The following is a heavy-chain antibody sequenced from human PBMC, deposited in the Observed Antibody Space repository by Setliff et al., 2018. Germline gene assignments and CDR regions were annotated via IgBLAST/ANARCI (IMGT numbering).Heavy chain of an antibody. CDR3: SRNRTNNYGSGRPFDF. V-gene: IGHV4-39*01. CDR1: GGSISTSNYQ. D-gene: IGHD3-10*01. J-gene: IGHJ4*02. CDR2: IYYGGST. Sequence: SETLSLTCTVSGGSISTSNYQWAWIRQSPGKGLEWIGSIYYGGSTNYNPSLKSRVTIFVDTADNQYSLKLSSVTAADTAVYYCSRNRTNNYGSGRPFDFWGQGTQVTVSS.